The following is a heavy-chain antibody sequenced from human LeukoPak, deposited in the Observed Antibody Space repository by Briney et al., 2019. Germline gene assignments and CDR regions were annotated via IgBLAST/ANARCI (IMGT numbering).Heavy chain of an antibody. D-gene: IGHD3-3*01. CDR2: IYTSGST. V-gene: IGHV4-4*07. Sequence: PSKTLSLTCTVSGGSISSYYWSWIRQPAGKGLEWIGRIYTSGSTNYNPSLKSRVTISVDTSKNQFSLKLSSVTAADTAVYYCARVQYDFWSGYPFDYWGQGTLVTVSS. CDR3: ARVQYDFWSGYPFDY. J-gene: IGHJ4*02. CDR1: GGSISSYY.